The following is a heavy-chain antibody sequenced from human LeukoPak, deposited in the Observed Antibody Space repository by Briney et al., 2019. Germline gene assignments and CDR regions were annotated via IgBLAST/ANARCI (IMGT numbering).Heavy chain of an antibody. V-gene: IGHV3-23*01. CDR2: ISGSGGGT. CDR3: AKFLYSSGPFDF. Sequence: GGSLRLSCAASGFTFSSYGMSWVRQAPGKGLEWVSGISGSGGGTHFADSVKGRFTISRDNSKNTLYLQMNSLRADDTAIYYCAKFLYSSGPFDFWGQGTLVTVSS. J-gene: IGHJ4*02. CDR1: GFTFSSYG. D-gene: IGHD3-10*01.